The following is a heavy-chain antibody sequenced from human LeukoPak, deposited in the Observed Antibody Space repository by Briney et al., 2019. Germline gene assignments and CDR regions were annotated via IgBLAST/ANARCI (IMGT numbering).Heavy chain of an antibody. CDR3: ARTTYYYGSGSYFTPPDY. CDR1: GGTFSSYA. D-gene: IGHD3-10*01. J-gene: IGHJ4*02. V-gene: IGHV1-69*13. CDR2: IISIFGTA. Sequence: SVKVSCKASGGTFSSYAISWVRQAPGQGLEWMGGIISIFGTANYAQKFQGRVTITADESTSTAYMELSSLRSEDTAVYYCARTTYYYGSGSYFTPPDYWGQGTLVTVSS.